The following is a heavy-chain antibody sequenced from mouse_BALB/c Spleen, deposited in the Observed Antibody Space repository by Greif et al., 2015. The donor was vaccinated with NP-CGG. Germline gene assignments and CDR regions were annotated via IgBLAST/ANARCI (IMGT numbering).Heavy chain of an antibody. D-gene: IGHD2-3*01. J-gene: IGHJ4*01. CDR1: GFSLTSYG. V-gene: IGHV2-9*02. Sequence: QVQLQQSGPGLVAPSQGLSITCTVSGFSLTSYGVHWVRQPPGKGLEWLGVIWAGGSTNYNSALMSRLSISKDNSKSXVFLKMNSLQTDDTAMYYCARDQGGYYPYAMDYWGQGTSVTVSS. CDR3: ARDQGGYYPYAMDY. CDR2: IWAGGST.